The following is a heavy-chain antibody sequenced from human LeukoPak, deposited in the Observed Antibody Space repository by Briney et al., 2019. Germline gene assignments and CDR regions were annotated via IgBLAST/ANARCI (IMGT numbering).Heavy chain of an antibody. D-gene: IGHD6-19*01. V-gene: IGHV1-18*01. CDR3: ARDVNIAVAGTLYGY. CDR1: GYTFTSCG. J-gene: IGHJ4*02. Sequence: ASVKVSCKASGYTFTSCGISWVRQAPGQGLEWLGWISAYNGNTNYAQKLQGRVTMTTDTSTSTAYMELRSLRSDDTAVYYCARDVNIAVAGTLYGYWGQGTLVTVSS. CDR2: ISAYNGNT.